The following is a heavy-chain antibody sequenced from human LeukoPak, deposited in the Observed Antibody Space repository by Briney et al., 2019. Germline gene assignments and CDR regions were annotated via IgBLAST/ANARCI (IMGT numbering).Heavy chain of an antibody. J-gene: IGHJ4*02. CDR3: ATGSNWYFDY. CDR2: ISGSDGST. V-gene: IGHV3-23*01. Sequence: GGTLRLSCAASGFTFSTYGMTWVRQAPGKGLEWVSHISGSDGSTNYADSVRGRFTISRDNSKNTLYLQMNSLRAEDTAVYYCATGSNWYFDYWGQGTLVTVSS. CDR1: GFTFSTYG. D-gene: IGHD6-13*01.